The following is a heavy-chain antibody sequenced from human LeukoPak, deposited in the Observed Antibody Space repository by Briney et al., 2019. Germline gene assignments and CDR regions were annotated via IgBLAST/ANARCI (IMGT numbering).Heavy chain of an antibody. V-gene: IGHV3-30*04. CDR1: GFTFTIYF. D-gene: IGHD2-15*01. J-gene: IGHJ6*03. Sequence: PGGSLRLSCAASGFTFTIYFIDWVRQAPGKVLEWVAVMPQTGRIETYEDSGQGRFTASRENSNNLAYLQMSSLTTEDTAVYYCARHRAVALPTYYYFMVVSGTGATFTASS. CDR3: ARHRAVALPTYYYFMVV. CDR2: MPQTGRIE.